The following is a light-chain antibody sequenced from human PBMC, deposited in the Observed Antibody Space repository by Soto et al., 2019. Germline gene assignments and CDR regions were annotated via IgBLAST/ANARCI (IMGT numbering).Light chain of an antibody. Sequence: EIVLTQSPGTLSLSPGERATLSCRASQTVSSTYLTWYQQKPGQAPRLLIYGASYRATGIPDRFSGSGSGTDFTLTISRLEPEDFALYYCQQYGSSLRGTFGQGTKVEIK. CDR2: GAS. J-gene: IGKJ2*02. CDR3: QQYGSSLRGT. V-gene: IGKV3-20*01. CDR1: QTVSSTY.